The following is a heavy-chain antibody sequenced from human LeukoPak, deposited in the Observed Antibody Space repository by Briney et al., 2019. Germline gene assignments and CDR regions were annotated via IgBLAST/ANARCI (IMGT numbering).Heavy chain of an antibody. V-gene: IGHV3-23*01. D-gene: IGHD1-26*01. CDR1: GFIFSTYA. J-gene: IGHJ4*02. CDR3: ARDRVVGVTKFDY. CDR2: ISGSGDTT. Sequence: GGSLRLSCAASGFIFSTYAVSWVRQAPGKGLEWVSVISGSGDTTYYADSVKGRFTISRDNSKKTLYLQMNSLRAEDTATYYCARDRVVGVTKFDYWGQGTLVTVSS.